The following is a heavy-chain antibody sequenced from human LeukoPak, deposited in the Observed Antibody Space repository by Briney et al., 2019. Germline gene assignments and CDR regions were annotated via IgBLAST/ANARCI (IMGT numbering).Heavy chain of an antibody. CDR1: GGSISSGGYY. Sequence: SETLSLTCTVSGGSISSGGYYWGWIRQPPGKGLEWIGSIYYSGSTYYNPSLKSRVTISVDTSKNQFSLKLSSVTAADTAVYYCARQMADKITMIVVVITYYFDYWGQGTLVTVS. J-gene: IGHJ4*02. D-gene: IGHD3-22*01. V-gene: IGHV4-39*01. CDR2: IYYSGST. CDR3: ARQMADKITMIVVVITYYFDY.